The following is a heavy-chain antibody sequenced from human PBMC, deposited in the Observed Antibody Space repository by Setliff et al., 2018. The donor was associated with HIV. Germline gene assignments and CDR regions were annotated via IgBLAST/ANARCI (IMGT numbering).Heavy chain of an antibody. J-gene: IGHJ3*02. D-gene: IGHD1-26*01. Sequence: GGSLRLSCVASGFTFRTFAMHWVRQAPGKGLEWVSVITYDGSRKYYADSVKGRFTISRDNAKNTLYLQMNSLRAEDTAVYYCAKASGSYYRGDAFDIWGQGTMVTVSS. CDR1: GFTFRTFA. CDR2: ITYDGSRK. CDR3: AKASGSYYRGDAFDI. V-gene: IGHV3-30*07.